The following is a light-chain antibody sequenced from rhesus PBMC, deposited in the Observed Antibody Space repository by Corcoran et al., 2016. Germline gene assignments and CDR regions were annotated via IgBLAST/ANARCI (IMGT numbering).Light chain of an antibody. CDR2: KAS. Sequence: DIQMTQSPSSLSASVGDTVTITCRASQSISRWLDWYQQKPGKAPKLRIYKASSLQSGVPSRFSGSGSGTDFTLTISSLQPEDFATYYCLQYSSSPFTFGPGTKLDIK. CDR1: QSISRW. J-gene: IGKJ3*01. V-gene: IGKV1-22*01. CDR3: LQYSSSPFT.